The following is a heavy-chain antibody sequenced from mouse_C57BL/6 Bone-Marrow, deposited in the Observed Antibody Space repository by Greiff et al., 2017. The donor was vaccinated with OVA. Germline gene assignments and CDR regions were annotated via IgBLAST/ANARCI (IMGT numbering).Heavy chain of an antibody. D-gene: IGHD2-5*01. J-gene: IGHJ1*03. CDR3: ARNYPYSNYWYFDV. CDR2: IWTGGGT. CDR1: GFSLTSYA. Sequence: VKLMESGPGLVAPSQSLSITCTVSGFSLTSYAISWVRQPPGKGLEWLGVIWTGGGTNYNSALKSRLSISKDNSKSQVFLKMNSLQTDDTARYYCARNYPYSNYWYFDVWGTGTTVTVSS. V-gene: IGHV2-9-1*01.